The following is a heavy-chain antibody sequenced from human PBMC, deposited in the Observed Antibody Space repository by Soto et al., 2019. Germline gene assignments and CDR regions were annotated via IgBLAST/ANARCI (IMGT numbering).Heavy chain of an antibody. J-gene: IGHJ6*02. V-gene: IGHV3-15*07. CDR3: TTDYCNHQPIYYYYYGMDV. D-gene: IGHD2-15*01. CDR2: IKSKTDGGTT. Sequence: EVQLVESGGGLVKPGGSLRLSCAASGFTFSNAWMNWVRQAPGKGLEWVGRIKSKTDGGTTDYAAPVKGRFTISRDDSKNTLYLQMNSLKTEDTAVYYCTTDYCNHQPIYYYYYGMDVWGQGTTVTVSS. CDR1: GFTFSNAW.